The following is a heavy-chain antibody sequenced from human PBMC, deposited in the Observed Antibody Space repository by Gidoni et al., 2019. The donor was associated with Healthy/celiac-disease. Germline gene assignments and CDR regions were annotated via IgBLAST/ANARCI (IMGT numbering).Heavy chain of an antibody. J-gene: IGHJ4*02. Sequence: EVQLVESGGGLFQPGGSLRLSCAASGFTVSSNYMSWVRQAPGKGLEWVSVIYSGGSTYYADSVKGRFTISRDNSKNTLYLQMNSLRAEDTAVYYCAREGAAAPVEFDYWGQGTLVTVSS. CDR1: GFTVSSNY. V-gene: IGHV3-66*02. CDR2: IYSGGST. CDR3: AREGAAAPVEFDY. D-gene: IGHD6-13*01.